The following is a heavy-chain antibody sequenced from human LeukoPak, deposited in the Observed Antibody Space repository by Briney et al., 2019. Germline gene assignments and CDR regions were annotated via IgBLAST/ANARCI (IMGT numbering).Heavy chain of an antibody. D-gene: IGHD3-22*01. CDR1: GGYIGSYY. CDR2: IYYSGST. V-gene: IGHV4-59*12. Sequence: SETLSLTCTVSGGYIGSYYWTWIRQPPGKGLEWIGYIYYSGSTNYNPSLKSRVTISVDTAKNQFYLKLSSVTAADTAVYYCARAPDYYDSSGYYSYYFDYWGQGTLVTVSS. CDR3: ARAPDYYDSSGYYSYYFDY. J-gene: IGHJ4*02.